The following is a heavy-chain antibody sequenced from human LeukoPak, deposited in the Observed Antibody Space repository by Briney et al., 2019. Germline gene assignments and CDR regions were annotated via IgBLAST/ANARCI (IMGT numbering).Heavy chain of an antibody. J-gene: IGHJ6*02. V-gene: IGHV3-9*01. D-gene: IGHD1-26*01. CDR2: ISWNSGSI. CDR1: GFTFDDYA. Sequence: PGGSLRLSCAASGFTFDDYAMHWVRHAPGKGLEWVSGISWNSGSIGYADSVKGRFTISRDNAKNSLYLQMNSLRAEDTALYYCAKDREDYYYYGMDVWGQGTTVTVSS. CDR3: AKDREDYYYYGMDV.